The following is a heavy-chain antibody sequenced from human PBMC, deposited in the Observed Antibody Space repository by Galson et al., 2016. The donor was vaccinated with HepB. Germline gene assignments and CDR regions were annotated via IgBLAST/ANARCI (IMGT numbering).Heavy chain of an antibody. CDR3: VRVPLNAFDI. J-gene: IGHJ3*02. CDR2: ISYIGST. CDR1: GGSTDGYY. V-gene: IGHV4-59*01. Sequence: SETLSLTCTISGGSTDGYYWHWIRQPPGKGLEWIGHISYIGSTYYSPSLKSLVTISLDTSKKEFSLNLTSVTAADTAVYYCVRVPLNAFDIWGQGTKVTVSS.